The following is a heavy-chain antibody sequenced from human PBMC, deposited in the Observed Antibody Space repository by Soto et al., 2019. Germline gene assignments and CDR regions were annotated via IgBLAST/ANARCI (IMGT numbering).Heavy chain of an antibody. CDR1: GGTFSSYA. CDR3: ASGMGRGIQLWVDAFDI. CDR2: IIPIFGTA. V-gene: IGHV1-69*12. D-gene: IGHD5-18*01. J-gene: IGHJ3*02. Sequence: QVQLVQSGAEVKKPGSSVKVSCKASGGTFSSYAISWVRQAPGQGLEWMGGIIPIFGTANYAQKFQGRVTITADESTSTAYMELSSLRSEDTAVYYCASGMGRGIQLWVDAFDIWGQGTMVTVSS.